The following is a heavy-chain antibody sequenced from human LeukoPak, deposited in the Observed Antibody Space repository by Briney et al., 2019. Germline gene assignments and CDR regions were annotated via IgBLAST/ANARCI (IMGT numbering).Heavy chain of an antibody. CDR3: ARRPTGDPKFDY. V-gene: IGHV4-59*01. Sequence: SETLSLTCTVSGNSISSFFWSWIRQPPGKGLEWIGSMHYSGDSKYNPSLRSRVSLSIDTSKQQFSLRLSSVTAADTAVYYCARRPTGDPKFDYWGQGTLVTVSS. D-gene: IGHD7-27*01. CDR1: GNSISSFF. CDR2: MHYSGDS. J-gene: IGHJ4*02.